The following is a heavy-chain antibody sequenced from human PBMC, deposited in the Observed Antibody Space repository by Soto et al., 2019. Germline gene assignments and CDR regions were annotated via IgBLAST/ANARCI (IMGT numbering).Heavy chain of an antibody. Sequence: QVQLQESGPGLVKPSETLSPTCTVSGGSISSYYWSWIRQPPGTGLKWIGYIYYSGSTNYNPSLMSRLTISVDTSKNQSSLKLSSVTAADTAVYYCARRWRGPCDYWGQGTLVTVSS. CDR2: IYYSGST. V-gene: IGHV4-59*01. D-gene: IGHD5-12*01. CDR3: ARRWRGPCDY. J-gene: IGHJ4*02. CDR1: GGSISSYY.